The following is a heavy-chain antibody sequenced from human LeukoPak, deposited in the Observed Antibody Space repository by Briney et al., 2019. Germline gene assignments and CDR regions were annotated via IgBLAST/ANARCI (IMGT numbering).Heavy chain of an antibody. CDR1: GYSFTSYW. D-gene: IGHD5-18*01. CDR3: ARQTAMGRSGDY. V-gene: IGHV5-51*01. CDR2: IDPSDSET. Sequence: GESLKISCKASGYSFTSYWIGWVRQMPGKGLEWMGIIDPSDSETRYTPSFQGQVTISVNKSLTTADLQWNSLKASDTAMYYCARQTAMGRSGDYWGQGTLVTVSS. J-gene: IGHJ4*02.